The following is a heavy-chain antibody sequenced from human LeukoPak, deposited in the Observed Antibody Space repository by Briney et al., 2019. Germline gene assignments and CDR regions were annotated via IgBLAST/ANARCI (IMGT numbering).Heavy chain of an antibody. CDR1: GGTFSSYA. CDR3: ARVDEYSSSSPCYYYYMDV. CDR2: IIPIFGTA. V-gene: IGHV1-69*05. J-gene: IGHJ6*03. D-gene: IGHD6-6*01. Sequence: ASVKVSCKASGGTFSSYAISWVRQAPGQGLEWMGRIIPIFGTANYAQKFQGRVTITTDESTSTAYMELSSLRSEDTAVYYCARVDEYSSSSPCYYYYMDVWGKGTTVTVSS.